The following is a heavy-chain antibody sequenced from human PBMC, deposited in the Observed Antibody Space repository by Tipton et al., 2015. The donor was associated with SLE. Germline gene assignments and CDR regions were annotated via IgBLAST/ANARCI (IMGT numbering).Heavy chain of an antibody. V-gene: IGHV4-34*01. J-gene: IGHJ4*02. Sequence: TLSLTCAVYGGSFSGYYWSWIRQPPGKGLEWIGEINHSGSTNYNPSLKSRVTISVDRSKNQFSLKLSSVTAADTAVYYCARAVRGALYYFDYWGQGTLVTVSS. CDR2: INHSGST. CDR3: ARAVRGALYYFDY. CDR1: GGSFSGYY.